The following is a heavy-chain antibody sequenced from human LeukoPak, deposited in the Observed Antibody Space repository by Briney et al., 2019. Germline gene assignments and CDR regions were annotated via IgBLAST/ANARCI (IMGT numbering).Heavy chain of an antibody. CDR3: ARVDNYGGNPPDY. CDR1: GFTFHMYT. V-gene: IGHV3-21*01. Sequence: GGSLRLSCAASGFTFHMYTMYWVRQAPAAGLEGVSSISRSTTYIYYAHSVKGRFTISRHNVKNSLSLQMNSLRAEDTAVYYCARVDNYGGNPPDYWGQGTLVTVSS. J-gene: IGHJ4*02. CDR2: ISRSTTYI. D-gene: IGHD4-23*01.